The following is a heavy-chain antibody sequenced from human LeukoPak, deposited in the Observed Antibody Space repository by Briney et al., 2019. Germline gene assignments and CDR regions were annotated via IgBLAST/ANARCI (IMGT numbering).Heavy chain of an antibody. Sequence: HGESLKISCKGSGYSFTSYWSGWVRQMPGKGLEWMEIIYPGDSDTRYSPSFQGQVTISADKSISTAYLQWSSLKASDTAMYYCARTPLGPQDYSYYMEVWGKGTTVTVSS. J-gene: IGHJ6*03. V-gene: IGHV5-51*01. CDR3: ARTPLGPQDYSYYMEV. CDR2: IYPGDSDT. D-gene: IGHD3-16*02. CDR1: GYSFTSYW.